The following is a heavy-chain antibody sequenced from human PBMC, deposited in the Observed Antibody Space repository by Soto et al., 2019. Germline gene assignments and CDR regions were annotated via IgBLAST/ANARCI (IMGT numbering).Heavy chain of an antibody. J-gene: IGHJ1*01. CDR1: GGSIKMGGYY. CDR3: ARLAYRDYSI. D-gene: IGHD2-21*01. Sequence: SETLSLTCTVSGGSIKMGGYYWGWIRQPPGKGLEWLATIYYSGTTYYNPSLKSRLTISVDTSKNHFSLELSSVTAADTAFYYCARLAYRDYSIWGQGTLVTVSS. V-gene: IGHV4-39*02. CDR2: IYYSGTT.